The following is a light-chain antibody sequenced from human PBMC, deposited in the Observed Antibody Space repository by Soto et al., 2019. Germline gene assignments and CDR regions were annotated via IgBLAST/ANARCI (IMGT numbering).Light chain of an antibody. CDR1: SSDIGDYNY. J-gene: IGLJ1*01. Sequence: QSVLTQPASVSGSPGQSITISCTATSSDIGDYNYVSWYLQHPGKAPKLIIYDLSYRPSGISNRFSGSKSVNTASLTISGLQAEDEADYYCSSYTRSGTLVFGTGTKLTVL. CDR3: SSYTRSGTLV. CDR2: DLS. V-gene: IGLV2-14*03.